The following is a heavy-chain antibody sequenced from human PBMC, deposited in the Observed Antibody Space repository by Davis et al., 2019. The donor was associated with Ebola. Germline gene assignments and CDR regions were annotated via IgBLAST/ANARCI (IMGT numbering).Heavy chain of an antibody. CDR3: ARTGDYSRSYYYYGMDV. CDR2: IYPGDSDT. J-gene: IGHJ6*02. V-gene: IGHV5-51*01. CDR1: GYTFTTYW. Sequence: GESLKISCKGSGYTFTTYWIGWVRQMPGKGLEWMGIIYPGDSDTRYSPSFQGQVTISADKSISTAYLQWSSLKASDTAMYYCARTGDYSRSYYYYGMDVWGQGTTVTVSS. D-gene: IGHD4-11*01.